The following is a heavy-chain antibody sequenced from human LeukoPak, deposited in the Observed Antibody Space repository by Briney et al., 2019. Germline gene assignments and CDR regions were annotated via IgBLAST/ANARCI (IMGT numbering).Heavy chain of an antibody. CDR3: ARGLPESGYSYGYGSYYFDY. J-gene: IGHJ4*02. CDR1: GYTFTSYG. V-gene: IGHV1-18*01. D-gene: IGHD5-18*01. CDR2: ISAYNGNT. Sequence: ASVKVSCKASGYTFTSYGISWVRQAPGQGLEWMGWISAYNGNTNYAQKLQGRVTMTTDTSTSTAYMELRSLRSDDTAVYCCARGLPESGYSYGYGSYYFDYWGQGTLVTVSS.